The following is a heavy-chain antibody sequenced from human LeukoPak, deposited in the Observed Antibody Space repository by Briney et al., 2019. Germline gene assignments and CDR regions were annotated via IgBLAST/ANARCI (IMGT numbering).Heavy chain of an antibody. CDR1: GYTFTSYG. Sequence: ASVKVSCKASGYTFTSYGISWVRQAPGQGLEWMGWISAYNGNTNYAQKLQGRVTMTTDTSTNTAYMELRSLRSDDKAVYYCARDSDYYGSGSYPDYWGQGTLVTVSS. CDR3: ARDSDYYGSGSYPDY. CDR2: ISAYNGNT. J-gene: IGHJ4*02. V-gene: IGHV1-18*01. D-gene: IGHD3-10*01.